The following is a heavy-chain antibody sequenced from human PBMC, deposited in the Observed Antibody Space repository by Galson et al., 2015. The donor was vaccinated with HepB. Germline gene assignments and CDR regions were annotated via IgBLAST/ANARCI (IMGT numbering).Heavy chain of an antibody. Sequence: SLRLSCAASGFTFSSYSMNWVRQAPGKGLEWVSSISGSSSSIYYADSVKGRFTISRDNAKNSLYLQMSSLRAEDTAVYYCARWPDGHQRYMDCWGQGTLVTVSS. CDR2: ISGSSSSI. CDR3: ARWPDGHQRYMDC. CDR1: GFTFSSYS. V-gene: IGHV3-21*01. D-gene: IGHD3-16*02. J-gene: IGHJ4*02.